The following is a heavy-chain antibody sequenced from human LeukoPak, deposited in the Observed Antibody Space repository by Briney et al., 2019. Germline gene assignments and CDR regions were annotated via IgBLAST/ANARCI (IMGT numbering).Heavy chain of an antibody. CDR1: GNYW. D-gene: IGHD2-21*01. V-gene: IGHV3-9*01. CDR3: AKGFAHFAGY. J-gene: IGHJ4*02. CDR2: ISWNSGSI. Sequence: GGSLRLSCAASGNYWMHWVRQAPGKGLEWVSGISWNSGSIGYADSVKGRFTISRDNAKNSLYLQMNSLRAEDTALYYCAKGFAHFAGYWGQGTLVTVSS.